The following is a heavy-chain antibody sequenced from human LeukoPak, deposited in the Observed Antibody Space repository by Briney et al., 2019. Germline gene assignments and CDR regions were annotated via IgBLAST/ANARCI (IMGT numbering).Heavy chain of an antibody. CDR3: ARERSGRFFDY. V-gene: IGHV3-7*01. D-gene: IGHD3-3*01. J-gene: IGHJ4*02. Sequence: PRGSLRLSSTPPGFTFSDTYMSWVRQAPGKGPEWVANIKQDGGEKYFVDSVMGRFTISRDNAKNPLYLDMHSLRAEDTAVYYCARERSGRFFDYWGQGTLVTVSS. CDR1: GFTFSDTY. CDR2: IKQDGGEK.